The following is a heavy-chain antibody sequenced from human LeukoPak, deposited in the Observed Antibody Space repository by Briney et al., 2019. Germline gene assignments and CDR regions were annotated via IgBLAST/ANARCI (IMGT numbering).Heavy chain of an antibody. V-gene: IGHV3-7*01. CDR2: IKQDGSEK. J-gene: IGHJ3*02. D-gene: IGHD4-23*01. CDR1: GFTFSSYW. CDR3: ARYLRPRWSSDAFDI. Sequence: GGSLRLSCAASGFTFSSYWMSWVRQAPGKGLEWVANIKQDGSEKYYVDSVKGRFTISRDNAKNSLYLQMNSLRAEDTAVYYCARYLRPRWSSDAFDIWGQGTMVTVSS.